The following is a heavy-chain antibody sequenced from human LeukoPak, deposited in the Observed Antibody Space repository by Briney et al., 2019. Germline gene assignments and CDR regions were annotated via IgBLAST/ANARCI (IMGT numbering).Heavy chain of an antibody. J-gene: IGHJ4*02. Sequence: SETLSLTCAVSGGSISSSNWWSWVRQPPGKGLEWIGEIYHSGSTNYNPSLKSRVTISVDKSKNQFSLKLSSVTAADTAVYYCARRPEEYYYDSSGYSGFDYWGQGTLVTVSS. CDR3: ARRPEEYYYDSSGYSGFDY. D-gene: IGHD3-22*01. V-gene: IGHV4-4*02. CDR2: IYHSGST. CDR1: GGSISSSNW.